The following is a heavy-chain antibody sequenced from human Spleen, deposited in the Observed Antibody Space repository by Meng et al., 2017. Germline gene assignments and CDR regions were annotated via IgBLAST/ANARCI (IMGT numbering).Heavy chain of an antibody. V-gene: IGHV3-7*01. D-gene: IGHD3-22*01. CDR1: GFTFSSYW. CDR2: IKQVGSEK. J-gene: IGHJ3*02. Sequence: GGSLRLSCAASGFTFSSYWMSWVRQAPGKGLEWVANIKQVGSEKYYVDSVKGRFTISRDNAKNSLYLQMNSLRAEDTAVYYCARELSDYYDSSGPDFDAFDIWGQGTMVTVSS. CDR3: ARELSDYYDSSGPDFDAFDI.